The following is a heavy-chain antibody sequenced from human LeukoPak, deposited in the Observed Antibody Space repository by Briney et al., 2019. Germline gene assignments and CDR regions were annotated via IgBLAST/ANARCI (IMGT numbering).Heavy chain of an antibody. CDR1: GGSISSYY. Sequence: PSETLSLTCTVSGGSISSYYWSWIRQPPGKGLEWIGYIYYSGSTNYNPSLKSRVTISVDTSKNQFSLKLSSVTAADTAVYYCAADCGWYCTSGIDYWAREPWSPSPQ. CDR2: IYYSGST. CDR3: AADCGWYCTSGIDY. D-gene: IGHD6-19*01. J-gene: IGHJ4*02. V-gene: IGHV4-59*08.